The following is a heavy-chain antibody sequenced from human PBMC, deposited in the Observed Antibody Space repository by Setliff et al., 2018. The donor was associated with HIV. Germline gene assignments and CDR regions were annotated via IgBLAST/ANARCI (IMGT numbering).Heavy chain of an antibody. V-gene: IGHV4-38-2*02. D-gene: IGHD2-15*01. CDR1: GHSISSGYH. Sequence: SETLSLTCTVSGHSISSGYHWGWIRQPAGKGLEWIGHIYISGSANYNPSLKSRVTISVDTSKNQFSLKLSSVTAADTAVYYCARSIVVVVAATPLGWFDSWGQGTLVTVSS. J-gene: IGHJ5*01. CDR2: IYISGSA. CDR3: ARSIVVVVAATPLGWFDS.